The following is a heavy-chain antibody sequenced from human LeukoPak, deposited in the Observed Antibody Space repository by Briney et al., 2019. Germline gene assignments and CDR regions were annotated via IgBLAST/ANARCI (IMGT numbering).Heavy chain of an antibody. CDR1: GYDFINYG. CDR3: ARGGPFPSGSSSREYYLDY. CDR2: RSIYNGNT. V-gene: IGHV1-18*01. D-gene: IGHD6-6*01. Sequence: GASVKASCKASGYDFINYGISWVRQAPGQGLEWMGWRSIYNGNTDYKLQGRVTMTTDTSTSTAYMEVRSLRSDDTAVYYCARGGPFPSGSSSREYYLDYWGQGTLVTVSS. J-gene: IGHJ4*02.